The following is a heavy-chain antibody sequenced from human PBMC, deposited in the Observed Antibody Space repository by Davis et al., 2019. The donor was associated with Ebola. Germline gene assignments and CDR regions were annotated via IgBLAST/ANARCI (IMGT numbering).Heavy chain of an antibody. CDR3: AKGTNRRAGAGMGQNN. D-gene: IGHD6-19*01. V-gene: IGHV3-30*18. CDR2: ISYDGSTK. Sequence: GESLKISCAASGFTFDHYGMHWVRQAPGKGLEWVAVISYDGSTKYYADSVKGQFTITRDNSKNTLYLQMNSLIPEDTAVYYCAKGTNRRAGAGMGQNNWGQGTMVTVSS. CDR1: GFTFDHYG. J-gene: IGHJ4*02.